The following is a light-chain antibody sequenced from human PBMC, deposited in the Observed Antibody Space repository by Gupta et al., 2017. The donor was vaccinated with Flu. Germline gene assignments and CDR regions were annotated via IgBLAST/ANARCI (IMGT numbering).Light chain of an antibody. Sequence: QSVLTQPPSASGTPGQRVTISCSGSSSNIGSNYVYWYQQLPGTAPKLLIYRNNQRPSGFPDRFSGSKSGTSASLAISGLRSEDEADYYCAAWDDSLSGPLVFGGGTKLTVL. CDR1: SSNIGSNY. CDR2: RNN. V-gene: IGLV1-47*01. CDR3: AAWDDSLSGPLV. J-gene: IGLJ2*01.